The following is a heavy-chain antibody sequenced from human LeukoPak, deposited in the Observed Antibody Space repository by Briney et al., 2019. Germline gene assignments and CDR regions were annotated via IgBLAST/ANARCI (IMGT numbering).Heavy chain of an antibody. J-gene: IGHJ6*02. CDR3: ARGGVATSSHFYGMDV. V-gene: IGHV1-2*02. Sequence: GSSVKVSCKASGGTFSSYAISWVRQAPGQGLEWMGWINPNSGGTNYAQKFQGRVTMTRDTSISTAYMELSRLRSDDTAVYYCARGGVATSSHFYGMDVWGQGTTVTVSS. CDR2: INPNSGGT. CDR1: GGTFSSYA. D-gene: IGHD5-12*01.